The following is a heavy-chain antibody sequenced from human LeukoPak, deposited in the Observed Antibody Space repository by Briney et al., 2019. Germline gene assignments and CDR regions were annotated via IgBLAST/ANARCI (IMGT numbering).Heavy chain of an antibody. V-gene: IGHV3-30*18. J-gene: IGHJ4*02. CDR3: AKDIQRGYDFWSGSYFDY. CDR1: GFTFSSYG. D-gene: IGHD3-3*01. Sequence: PGGSLRLSCAASGFTFSSYGMHWVRQAPGKGLEWVAVISYDGSNKYYADSVKGRFTISRDNSKNTLYLQMNSLRAEDTAVYYCAKDIQRGYDFWSGSYFDYWGQGTLVTVSS. CDR2: ISYDGSNK.